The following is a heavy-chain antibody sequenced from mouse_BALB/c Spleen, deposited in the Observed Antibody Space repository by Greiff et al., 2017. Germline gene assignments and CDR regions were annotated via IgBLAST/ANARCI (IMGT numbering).Heavy chain of an antibody. Sequence: QVQLQQSGPGLVAPSQSLSITCTVSGFSLTSYGVHWVRQPPGKGLEWLGVIWAGGSTNYNSALMSRLSISKDNSKSQVFLKMNSLQTDDTAMYYCAGAYYRYDWYFDVWGAGTTVTVSS. CDR3: AGAYYRYDWYFDV. J-gene: IGHJ1*01. D-gene: IGHD2-14*01. V-gene: IGHV2-9*02. CDR2: IWAGGST. CDR1: GFSLTSYG.